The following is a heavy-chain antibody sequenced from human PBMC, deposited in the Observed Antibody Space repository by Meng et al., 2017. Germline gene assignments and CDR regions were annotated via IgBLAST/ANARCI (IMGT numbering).Heavy chain of an antibody. V-gene: IGHV4-31*03. CDR3: ASVVRGVINFDY. CDR2: IYYSGST. D-gene: IGHD3-10*02. CDR1: GGSISSGGYY. J-gene: IGHJ4*02. Sequence: QVPLQESVPGLVQPSQTVSLTCTVSGGSISSGGYYWSWIRQQPGKGLEWIGYIYYSGSTYYNPSLKSRVTISVDTSKNQFSLKLSSVTAADTAVYYCASVVRGVINFDYWGQGTLVTVSS.